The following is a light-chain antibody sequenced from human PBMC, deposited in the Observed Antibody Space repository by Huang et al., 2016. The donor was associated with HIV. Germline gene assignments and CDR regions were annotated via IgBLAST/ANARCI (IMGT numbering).Light chain of an antibody. V-gene: IGKV3D-15*01. Sequence: IVMTQSPAILSVSPGERATLSCRASQSVTNSLAWYPQKPGQPPRPLLYGASTRATGIPPRFSGSGSGAEFTLTISGLQSEDFAIYYCQHYHNWPPRYTFGQGTKLEIK. CDR2: GAS. CDR3: QHYHNWPPRYT. CDR1: QSVTNS. J-gene: IGKJ2*01.